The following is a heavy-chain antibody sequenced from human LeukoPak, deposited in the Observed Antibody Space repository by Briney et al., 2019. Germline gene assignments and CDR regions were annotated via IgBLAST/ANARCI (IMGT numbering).Heavy chain of an antibody. V-gene: IGHV1-2*02. CDR1: GYTFTGYY. Sequence: GASVKVSCKASGYTFTGYYMHWVRQAPGQGLEWMGWINPNSGDTKYAQNFQGRVTMTRDTSISTAYMELSSLTSDDTAVYYCTRGAGTSWFDYWGQGSLVTVSS. CDR3: TRGAGTSWFDY. CDR2: INPNSGDT. J-gene: IGHJ4*02. D-gene: IGHD2-2*01.